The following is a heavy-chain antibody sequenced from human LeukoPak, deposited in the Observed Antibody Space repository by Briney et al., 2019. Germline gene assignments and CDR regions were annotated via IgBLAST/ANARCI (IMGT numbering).Heavy chain of an antibody. J-gene: IGHJ5*02. V-gene: IGHV3-23*01. CDR1: GFTFSNYC. CDR3: AKGRGTGAVDWFDP. Sequence: GGSLRLSCAASGFTFSNYCMMWVRQAPGKGLEWVSSITGGGVAYYVDYVKGRFTVSRDNSKNTLYLQINSLTAEDTAFYYCAKGRGTGAVDWFDPWGQGTLVTVSS. D-gene: IGHD3/OR15-3a*01. CDR2: ITGGGVA.